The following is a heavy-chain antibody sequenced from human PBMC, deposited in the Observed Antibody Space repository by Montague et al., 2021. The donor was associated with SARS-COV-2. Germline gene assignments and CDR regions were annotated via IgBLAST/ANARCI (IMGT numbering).Heavy chain of an antibody. V-gene: IGHV6-1*01. CDR3: ARTTTRMLYTEDACDI. J-gene: IGHJ3*02. D-gene: IGHD2-15*01. Sequence: CAISGDSVSSNTATWNWIRQSPSRGLEWLGRTYYRSKWYHDYAISLKSRITINPDTSKNQFSLQLSSVAPEDTAVFYCARTTTRMLYTEDACDIWGHGTMVTVSS. CDR1: GDSVSSNTAT. CDR2: TYYRSKWYH.